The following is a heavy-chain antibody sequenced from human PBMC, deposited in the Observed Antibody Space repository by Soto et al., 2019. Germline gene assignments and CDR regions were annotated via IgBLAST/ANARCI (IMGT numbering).Heavy chain of an antibody. CDR2: IISTGIST. CDR1: GFSFSTFA. J-gene: IGHJ5*02. Sequence: GGSLRLSCAASGFSFSTFAMTWVRQSPGKGLEWVSTIISTGISTYYADSVKGRFTISRANSKNTLYLQMNSLRAEDSAVYYCAKGNYGDYGGFDPWGQGTLVTVSS. D-gene: IGHD4-17*01. V-gene: IGHV3-23*01. CDR3: AKGNYGDYGGFDP.